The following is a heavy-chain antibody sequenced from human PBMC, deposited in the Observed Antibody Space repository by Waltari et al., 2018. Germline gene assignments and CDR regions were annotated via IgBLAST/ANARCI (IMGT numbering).Heavy chain of an antibody. CDR3: AGSSRTLDY. V-gene: IGHV4-59*11. J-gene: IGHJ4*02. CDR2: IYYSGST. Sequence: QVQLQESGPGLVKPSETLSLTCTVSGGSISSHYWSWIRQPPGKGLEWIGYIYYSGSTKYNPSRKSRVTISVDTSKNQFSLKLSSVTDADTAVYYCAGSSRTLDYWGQGTLVTVSS. CDR1: GGSISSHY. D-gene: IGHD6-13*01.